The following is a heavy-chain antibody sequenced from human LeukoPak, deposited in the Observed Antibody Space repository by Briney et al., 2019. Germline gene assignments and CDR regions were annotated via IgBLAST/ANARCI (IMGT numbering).Heavy chain of an antibody. CDR3: ARVQERYSGSYYGVYYFDY. J-gene: IGHJ4*02. D-gene: IGHD1-26*01. CDR1: GYTFTGYY. CDR2: INPNSGGT. V-gene: IGHV1-2*02. Sequence: GASVKVTCKASGYTFTGYYMHWVRQAPGQGLEWMGWINPNSGGTNYAQNFQGRVTMTRDTSISTAYMELSRLRSDDTPVYQCARVQERYSGSYYGVYYFDYWGQGTLVTVSS.